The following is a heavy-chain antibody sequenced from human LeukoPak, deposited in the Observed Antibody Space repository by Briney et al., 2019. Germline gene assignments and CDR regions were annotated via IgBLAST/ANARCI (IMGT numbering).Heavy chain of an antibody. CDR1: GYSFTNYG. J-gene: IGHJ5*02. V-gene: IGHV1-18*01. CDR3: ARDRELGRSWFDP. D-gene: IGHD7-27*01. CDR2: ISGYNSKT. Sequence: ASVKVSCKTSGYSFTNYGITWVRQAPGQGLEWMGWISGYNSKTFYAHEFQGRVTMTTDTFTSTVYMELRSLRSDDTAVYYCARDRELGRSWFDPWGQGTLVTVSS.